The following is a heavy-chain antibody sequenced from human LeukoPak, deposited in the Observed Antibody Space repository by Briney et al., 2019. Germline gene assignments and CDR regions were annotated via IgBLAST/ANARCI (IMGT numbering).Heavy chain of an antibody. CDR3: AKARGGYYDSSGYYP. J-gene: IGHJ5*02. V-gene: IGHV3-23*01. CDR2: ISGSGGST. Sequence: GGSLRLSCATSGLAFSSYAMSWVRQAPGKGLEWVSAISGSGGSTYYADSVKGRFTISRDNSKNTLYLQMNSLRAEDTAVYYCAKARGGYYDSSGYYPWGQGTLVTVSS. D-gene: IGHD3-22*01. CDR1: GLAFSSYA.